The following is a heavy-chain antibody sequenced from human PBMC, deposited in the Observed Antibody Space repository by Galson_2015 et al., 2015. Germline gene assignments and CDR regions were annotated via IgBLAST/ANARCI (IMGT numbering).Heavy chain of an antibody. CDR1: GGSISSGGYY. CDR2: IYYSGST. D-gene: IGHD3-3*01. J-gene: IGHJ5*02. CDR3: ARGVGITIFGVVRLGWFDP. V-gene: IGHV4-31*03. Sequence: TLSLTCPVSGGSISSGGYYWSWIRQHPGKGLEWIGYIYYSGSTYYNPSLKSRVTISVDTSKNQFSLKLSSVTAAETAVYYCARGVGITIFGVVRLGWFDPWGQGTLVTVSS.